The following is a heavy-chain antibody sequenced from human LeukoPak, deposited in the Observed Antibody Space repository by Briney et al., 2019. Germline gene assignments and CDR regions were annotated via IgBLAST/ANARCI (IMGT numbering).Heavy chain of an antibody. D-gene: IGHD3-10*01. CDR3: ARQGVVPNKAGWYFDL. V-gene: IGHV4-39*01. CDR2: FYYTGTI. CDR1: GGSMSSTDHF. J-gene: IGHJ2*01. Sequence: PSETLSLTCIVSGGSMSSTDHFWGWIRQPPGKGLEWIGSFYYTGTIFYSPSLESRGTISIDTSKDQFSPKIRSVTAADTAVYYCARQGVVPNKAGWYFDLWGRGALVTVSS.